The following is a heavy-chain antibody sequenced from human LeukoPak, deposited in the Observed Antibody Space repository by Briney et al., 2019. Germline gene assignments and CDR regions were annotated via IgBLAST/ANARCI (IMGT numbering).Heavy chain of an antibody. Sequence: QPGRSLRLSCAASGFTFSSYALNWVRQAPGKGLEWVSYISSSSSTIYYTDSVKGRFTISRDNAKNPLYLQMSNLRAEDTAVYFCARGGGLDVWGQGATVTVSS. V-gene: IGHV3-48*04. CDR1: GFTFSSYA. D-gene: IGHD3-16*01. J-gene: IGHJ6*02. CDR2: ISSSSSTI. CDR3: ARGGGLDV.